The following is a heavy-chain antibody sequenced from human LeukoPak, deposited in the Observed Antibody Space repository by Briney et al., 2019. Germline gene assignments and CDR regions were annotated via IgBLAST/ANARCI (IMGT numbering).Heavy chain of an antibody. Sequence: ASVKVSCKASGYTFTGYYMHWVRQAPGQGLEWMGWINPNSGDTNYAQKFQGWVTMTRDTSISTAYMELSRLRSDDTAVYYCARALSAFPYYDFWSGQPGYFDYWGQGTLVTVSS. CDR1: GYTFTGYY. J-gene: IGHJ4*02. CDR3: ARALSAFPYYDFWSGQPGYFDY. CDR2: INPNSGDT. V-gene: IGHV1-2*04. D-gene: IGHD3-3*01.